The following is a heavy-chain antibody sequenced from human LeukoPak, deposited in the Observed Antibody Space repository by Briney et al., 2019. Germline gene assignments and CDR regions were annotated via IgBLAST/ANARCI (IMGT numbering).Heavy chain of an antibody. Sequence: ASVKVSCKASGYTLRSYGITWVRQAPGQGLEWMGWINPNSGGTNYAQKFQGRVTMTRDTSISTAYMELSRLRSDDTAVYYCARVNHFYYYYYMDVWGKGTTVTVSS. CDR1: GYTLRSYG. CDR2: INPNSGGT. J-gene: IGHJ6*03. V-gene: IGHV1-2*02. CDR3: ARVNHFYYYYYMDV.